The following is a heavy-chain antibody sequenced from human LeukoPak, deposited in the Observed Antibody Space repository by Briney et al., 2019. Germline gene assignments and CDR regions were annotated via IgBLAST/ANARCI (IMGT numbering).Heavy chain of an antibody. D-gene: IGHD4-17*01. CDR1: GYSFTSYW. J-gene: IGHJ4*02. CDR3: ARPPASTVTPYYFDS. V-gene: IGHV5-51*01. CDR2: IYPGDSHT. Sequence: GESLQISCKGSGYSFTSYWIGWVRQMPGKGLEWMGIIYPGDSHTRYSPSFQGQVTISVDRSISTAYLQWSSLKASDTAMYYCARPPASTVTPYYFDSWGQGTLVTVSS.